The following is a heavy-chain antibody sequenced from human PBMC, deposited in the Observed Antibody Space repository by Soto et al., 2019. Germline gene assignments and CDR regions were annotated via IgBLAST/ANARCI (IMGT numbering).Heavy chain of an antibody. J-gene: IGHJ6*03. Sequence: QVQLVQSGAEVKKPGASVKVSCKASGYTFTSYAMHWVRQAPGQRLEWMGWINAGNGNTKYSQKFQGRVTITRDTSARTAYMELSSLRSEDTAVYYCALEGYDFWSGPVYYYYYIDVWGKGTTVTVSS. CDR1: GYTFTSYA. D-gene: IGHD3-3*01. CDR3: ALEGYDFWSGPVYYYYYIDV. CDR2: INAGNGNT. V-gene: IGHV1-3*01.